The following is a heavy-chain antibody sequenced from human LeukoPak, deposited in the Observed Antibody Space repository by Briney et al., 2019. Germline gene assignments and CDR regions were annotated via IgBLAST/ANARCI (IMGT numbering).Heavy chain of an antibody. CDR3: ASSIVGAPFDF. V-gene: IGHV3-7*01. D-gene: IGHD1-26*01. Sequence: DSVKGRFTVSRDNAKNSLYLQMNSLRADDTAVYYCASSIVGAPFDFWGQGTQVTVSS. J-gene: IGHJ4*02.